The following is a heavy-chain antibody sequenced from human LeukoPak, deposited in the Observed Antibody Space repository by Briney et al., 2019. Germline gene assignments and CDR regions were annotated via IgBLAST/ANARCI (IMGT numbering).Heavy chain of an antibody. Sequence: PGGSLRLSCAASGFTFDDYAMHWVRQAPGKGLEWVSGISWNSGRIGYADSVKGRFTISRDNAKNSLYLQMNSLRAEDTALYYCAKDVGSTSTGAFDIWGQATMVTASS. V-gene: IGHV3-9*01. J-gene: IGHJ3*02. CDR3: AKDVGSTSTGAFDI. CDR2: ISWNSGRI. D-gene: IGHD2-2*01. CDR1: GFTFDDYA.